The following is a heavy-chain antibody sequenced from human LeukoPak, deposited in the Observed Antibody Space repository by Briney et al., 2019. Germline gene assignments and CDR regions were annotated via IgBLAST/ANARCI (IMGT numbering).Heavy chain of an antibody. J-gene: IGHJ2*01. CDR2: IWYDGSNK. CDR1: GFTFSSYT. CDR3: ARYYYGSGSYRYFAL. Sequence: GGSLRLSCAASGFTFSSYTTHWVRQAPGKGLEWVALIWYDGSNKEYAESVKGRFTISRDNSKNTLYLQMNSLRDEDTAVYYCARYYYGSGSYRYFALWGRGTLVTVSS. D-gene: IGHD3-10*01. V-gene: IGHV3-33*08.